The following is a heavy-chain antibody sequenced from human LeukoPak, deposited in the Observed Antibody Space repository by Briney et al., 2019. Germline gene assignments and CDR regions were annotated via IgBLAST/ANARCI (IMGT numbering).Heavy chain of an antibody. Sequence: PSETLSLTCTVSGGSISSYYWSWIRQPPGKGLEWIGYIYYSGSTNYNPSLKSRVTISVDTSKNQFSLKLSSVTAADTAVYYCARGREHIGYGYGYGWFGPWGQGTLVTVSS. CDR2: IYYSGST. J-gene: IGHJ5*02. D-gene: IGHD5-18*01. V-gene: IGHV4-59*01. CDR3: ARGREHIGYGYGYGWFGP. CDR1: GGSISSYY.